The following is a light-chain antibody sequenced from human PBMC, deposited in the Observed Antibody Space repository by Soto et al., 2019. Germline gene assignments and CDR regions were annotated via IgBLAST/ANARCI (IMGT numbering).Light chain of an antibody. V-gene: IGKV3-20*01. CDR2: RTF. J-gene: IGKJ4*01. Sequence: EIVLTQSPGTLSLSPGERATLSCRASQSIASSYLAWYQQRPGQPPRLLLYRTFNRATGIPDRFSGGGSGTDFTLTISSLEPEDSAVYFCQQFNSSPLTFGGGTKVEI. CDR1: QSIASSY. CDR3: QQFNSSPLT.